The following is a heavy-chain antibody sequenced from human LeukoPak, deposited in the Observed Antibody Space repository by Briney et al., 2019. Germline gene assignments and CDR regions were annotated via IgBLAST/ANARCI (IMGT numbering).Heavy chain of an antibody. D-gene: IGHD2-2*01. CDR3: ASFSQLSGGYFQH. CDR1: LDSTTSNF. Sequence: KPSETLSLTCTVSLDSTTSNFWSWVRQPPGKGLEWIGEIHRSGSPNYNPSLQSRVTISIDRSRNQIALELSSVTAADTAVYYCASFSQLSGGYFQHWGQGTLVTVSS. J-gene: IGHJ1*01. V-gene: IGHV4-4*02. CDR2: IHRSGSP.